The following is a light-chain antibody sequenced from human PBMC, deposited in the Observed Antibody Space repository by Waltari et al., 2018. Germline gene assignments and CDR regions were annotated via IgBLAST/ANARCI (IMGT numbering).Light chain of an antibody. V-gene: IGKV3-15*01. CDR1: QSVTTN. Sequence: EVVMTQSPATLSVSPGDRVTLSCRASQSVTTNLAWYQQKPGQAPRLRIYDTSTRAPGFPARFSGSGSETEFTLIISSLQSEDFAVYYCQQYNNWPLTFGQGTRVEIK. CDR2: DTS. J-gene: IGKJ1*01. CDR3: QQYNNWPLT.